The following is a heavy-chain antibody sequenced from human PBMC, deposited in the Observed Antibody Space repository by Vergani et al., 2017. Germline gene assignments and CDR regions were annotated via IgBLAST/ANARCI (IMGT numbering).Heavy chain of an antibody. CDR3: ARVIVTATIVDLFDY. CDR2: INPNSGGT. CDR1: GYTFTGYY. V-gene: IGHV1-2*02. D-gene: IGHD5-12*01. J-gene: IGHJ4*02. Sequence: QVQLVQSGAEVKKPGASVKVSCKASGYTFTGYYMHWVRQAPGQGLEWMGWINPNSGGTNYAQKFQGRVTMTRDTSISTAYMELSRLRSDDTAVYYCARVIVTATIVDLFDYWGQGTLVTVSS.